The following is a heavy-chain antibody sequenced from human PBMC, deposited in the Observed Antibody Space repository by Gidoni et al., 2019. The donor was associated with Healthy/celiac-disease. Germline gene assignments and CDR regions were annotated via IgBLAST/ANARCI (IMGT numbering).Heavy chain of an antibody. CDR3: ARGGDYYDSSGSLGWDAFDI. Sequence: EVQLVESGGGLIQPGGSLRLSCAASGFPVSSKYTSWVRQAPGQGLEGVSVIYSGGSTYNADSVKGRFTISRDNSKNTLYPQMNSLRAEDTAVYYCARGGDYYDSSGSLGWDAFDIWGQGTMVTVSS. J-gene: IGHJ3*02. V-gene: IGHV3-53*01. D-gene: IGHD3-22*01. CDR2: IYSGGST. CDR1: GFPVSSKY.